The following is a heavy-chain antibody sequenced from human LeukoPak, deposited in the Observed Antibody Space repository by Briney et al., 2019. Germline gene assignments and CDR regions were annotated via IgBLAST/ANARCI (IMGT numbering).Heavy chain of an antibody. Sequence: KASETLSLTCTVSGGSIRSNNYYWCWIRQPPGEGLEWIGSIYYGGSTYYNPSLKSRVTMSVDASKNQFSLKLSSVTAADTATYSCARHSGIALTGTGGPLMDWGQGTLVTVSS. J-gene: IGHJ4*02. CDR1: GGSIRSNNYY. D-gene: IGHD6-19*01. CDR2: IYYGGST. V-gene: IGHV4-39*01. CDR3: ARHSGIALTGTGGPLMD.